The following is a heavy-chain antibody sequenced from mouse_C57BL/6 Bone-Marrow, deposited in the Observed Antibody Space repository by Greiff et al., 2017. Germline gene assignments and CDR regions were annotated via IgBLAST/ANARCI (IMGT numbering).Heavy chain of an antibody. V-gene: IGHV1-55*01. J-gene: IGHJ2*01. CDR1: GYTFTSYW. D-gene: IGHD2-3*01. CDR2: IYPGSGST. CDR3: ARDDGYYVDY. Sequence: QVQLQQPGAELVKPGASVKMSCKASGYTFTSYWITWVKQRPGQGLEWIGDIYPGSGSTNYNEKFKSKATLTVDTSSSTAYMQLSRRTSDDSAVYYCARDDGYYVDYWGQGTTLTVSS.